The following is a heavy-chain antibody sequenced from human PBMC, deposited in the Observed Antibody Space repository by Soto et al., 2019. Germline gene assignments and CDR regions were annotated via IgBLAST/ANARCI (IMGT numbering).Heavy chain of an antibody. CDR2: IYYSGTT. CDR3: ARHFSVDYFDY. V-gene: IGHV4-39*01. CDR1: AGSITRSTYF. J-gene: IGHJ4*02. Sequence: PEKLRLTYTVSAGSITRSTYFVGWIRQHPGKGLEWIGSIYYSGTTYYNPSLKSRVTISVDRSKNQFSLKLSSVTAADTVVYYCARHFSVDYFDYWGQGALVTVS.